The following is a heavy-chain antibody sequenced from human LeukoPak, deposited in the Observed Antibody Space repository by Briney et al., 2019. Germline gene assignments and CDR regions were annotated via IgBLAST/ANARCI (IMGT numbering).Heavy chain of an antibody. J-gene: IGHJ4*02. Sequence: SETLSLTCTVSGGSISSSIYYWGWIRQSPGKGLEWIGSIYYSGSTYYNPSLKSRVTLPVDTSKHQFSLKLSSVTAADTAVYYCARRPLRRLTGYYRYYFDYWGQGTLVTVSS. V-gene: IGHV4-39*07. CDR1: GGSISSSIYY. CDR3: ARRPLRRLTGYYRYYFDY. D-gene: IGHD3-9*01. CDR2: IYYSGST.